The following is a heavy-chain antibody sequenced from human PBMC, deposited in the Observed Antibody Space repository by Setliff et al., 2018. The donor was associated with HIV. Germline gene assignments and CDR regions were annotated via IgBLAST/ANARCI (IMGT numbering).Heavy chain of an antibody. V-gene: IGHV3-33*01. CDR2: IWYDGTNI. CDR1: GFTFSSHA. Sequence: SLRLSCVVSGFTFSSHAMHWVRQAPGKGLEWVAVIWYDGTNIYYADSVKGRFTISRDNSKNTLYLQMNSLRVEDTGVYFCARASYSSSWYNIRPFDYWAQGILVTVSS. D-gene: IGHD6-13*01. J-gene: IGHJ4*02. CDR3: ARASYSSSWYNIRPFDY.